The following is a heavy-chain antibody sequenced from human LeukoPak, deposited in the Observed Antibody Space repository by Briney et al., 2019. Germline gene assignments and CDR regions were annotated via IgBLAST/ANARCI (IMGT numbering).Heavy chain of an antibody. CDR3: ARDSRYCSGGGCDSGVVQHNYYFEY. D-gene: IGHD2-15*01. V-gene: IGHV3-30*04. CDR1: GFTFSSYA. Sequence: GRSLRLSCAASGFTFSSYAMHWVRQAPGKGLEWVAVISYDGSNKYYADSVTGRFTISRHNSKNTLYLQMKSMRAEDTAVYYCARDSRYCSGGGCDSGVVQHNYYFEYWGKGTLVTVSS. J-gene: IGHJ4*02. CDR2: ISYDGSNK.